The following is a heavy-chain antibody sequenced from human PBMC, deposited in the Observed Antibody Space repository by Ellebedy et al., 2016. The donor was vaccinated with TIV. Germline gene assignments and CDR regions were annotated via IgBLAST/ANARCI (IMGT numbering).Heavy chain of an antibody. J-gene: IGHJ3*01. Sequence: MPSETLSLTCAVPGGSINNFYFNWIRQAPGRGLEWIGSVSFTGRSHYNPSLERRLAVSLDTSKREVSLRLNSVTAADTAFYYCARAGHKFDWTSDSFDLWGRGTMVIVSS. CDR1: GGSINNFY. V-gene: IGHV4-59*01. CDR2: VSFTGRS. D-gene: IGHD3-9*01. CDR3: ARAGHKFDWTSDSFDL.